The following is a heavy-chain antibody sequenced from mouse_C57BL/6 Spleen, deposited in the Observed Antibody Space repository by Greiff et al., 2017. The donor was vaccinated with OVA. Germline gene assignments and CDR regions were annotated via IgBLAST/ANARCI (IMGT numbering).Heavy chain of an antibody. D-gene: IGHD1-3*01. V-gene: IGHV1-80*01. CDR3: AIVKVPYAMDY. CDR1: GYAFSSYW. J-gene: IGHJ4*01. Sequence: VQLVESGAELVKPGASVKISCRASGYAFSSYWMNWVKQRPGKGLEWIGQIYPGDGDTNYNGKFKGKATLTADKSSSTAYMQLSSLTSEDSAVYFCAIVKVPYAMDYWGQGTSVTVSS. CDR2: IYPGDGDT.